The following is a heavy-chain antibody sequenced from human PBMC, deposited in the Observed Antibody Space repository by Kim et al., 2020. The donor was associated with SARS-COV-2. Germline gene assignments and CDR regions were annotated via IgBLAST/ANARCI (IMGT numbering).Heavy chain of an antibody. Sequence: SQTLSLTCTVSGGSISSIIYYWGWIRQPPGKGLEWIGSIYYSGSMYYNPSLKSRVTISVDTSKNQFSLKLSSVTAADTAVYYCARRPSSFRATEYYFDYWGQGTPVPVS. J-gene: IGHJ4*01. CDR2: IYYSGSM. CDR1: GGSISSIIYY. D-gene: IGHD6-13*01. V-gene: IGHV4-39*01. CDR3: ARRPSSFRATEYYFDY.